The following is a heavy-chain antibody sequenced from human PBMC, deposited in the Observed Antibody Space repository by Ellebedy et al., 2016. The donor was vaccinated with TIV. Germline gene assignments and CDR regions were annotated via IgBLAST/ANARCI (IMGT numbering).Heavy chain of an antibody. CDR2: INPNSGGT. CDR3: ARDRAARPLNYYYYYGMDV. V-gene: IGHV1-2*04. D-gene: IGHD6-6*01. Sequence: ASVKVSCKASGYTFTGYYMHWVRQAPGQGLEWMGWINPNSGGTNYAQKFQGWVTMTRDTSISTAYMELSRLRSDDTAVYYCARDRAARPLNYYYYYGMDVWGQGTTVTVSS. CDR1: GYTFTGYY. J-gene: IGHJ6*02.